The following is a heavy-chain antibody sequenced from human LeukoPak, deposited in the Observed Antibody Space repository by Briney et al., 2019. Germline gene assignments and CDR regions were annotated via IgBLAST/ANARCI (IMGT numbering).Heavy chain of an antibody. CDR2: IYYSGST. CDR1: GGSISSSSYY. J-gene: IGHJ4*02. Sequence: SETLSLTCTVSGGSISSSSYYWGWIRQPPGKGLEWIWSIYYSGSTYYNPSLKSRVTISVDTSKNQFSLKLSSVTAADTAVYYCARDSGLGGYSYGLGYWGQGTLVTVSS. CDR3: ARDSGLGGYSYGLGY. V-gene: IGHV4-39*07. D-gene: IGHD5-18*01.